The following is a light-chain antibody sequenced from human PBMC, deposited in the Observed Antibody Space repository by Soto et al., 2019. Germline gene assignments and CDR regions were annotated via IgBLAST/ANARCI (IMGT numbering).Light chain of an antibody. CDR3: QQTNSFPFT. V-gene: IGKV1-12*01. Sequence: DIQMTQSPSSVSASVGDRVTITCRASQGVGSWLAWYQQKPGKAPNLLIYGASNLHSGVPSRFSGSGSGTEFTLTISSLQPEDFVTYFCQQTNSFPFTFGQGTRLDIK. CDR2: GAS. J-gene: IGKJ2*01. CDR1: QGVGSW.